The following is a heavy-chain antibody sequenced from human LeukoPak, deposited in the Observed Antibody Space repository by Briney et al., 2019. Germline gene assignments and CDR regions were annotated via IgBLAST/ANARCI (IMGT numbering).Heavy chain of an antibody. CDR1: GASITSSSYY. V-gene: IGHV4-39*07. D-gene: IGHD6-13*01. Sequence: SETLSLTCTVSGASITSSSYYWGWIRQPPGKGLEWIGSFYYSGSTYYNPSLKRRVTISVDTSKNQFSLKLSSVTAADTAVYYCASGSWPAFDYWGQGTLVTVSS. J-gene: IGHJ4*02. CDR3: ASGSWPAFDY. CDR2: FYYSGST.